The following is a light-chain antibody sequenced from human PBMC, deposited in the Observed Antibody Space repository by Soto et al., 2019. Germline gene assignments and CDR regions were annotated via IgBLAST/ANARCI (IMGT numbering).Light chain of an antibody. CDR1: SSDVGTYNL. J-gene: IGLJ3*02. Sequence: QSALTQPASVSGSPGQSITISCTGTSSDVGTYNLVSWYQQHPGKAPKLMIYEGSKRPSGLSNRFSGYKSGNTASLTISGLQAEDEADYYCCSYAGSSTLVFGGGTKVTVL. CDR2: EGS. CDR3: CSYAGSSTLV. V-gene: IGLV2-23*01.